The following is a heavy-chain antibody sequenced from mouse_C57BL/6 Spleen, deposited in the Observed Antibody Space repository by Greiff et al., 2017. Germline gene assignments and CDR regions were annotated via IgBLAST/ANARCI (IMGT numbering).Heavy chain of an antibody. CDR1: GYAFSSYW. J-gene: IGHJ3*01. Sequence: QVQLKESGAELVKPGASVKISCKASGYAFSSYWMNWVKQRPGKGLEWIGQIYPGDGDTNYNGKFKGKATLTADKSSSTAYMQLSSLTSEDSAVYFCARSLTGTKGFAYWGQGTLVTVSA. CDR3: ARSLTGTKGFAY. D-gene: IGHD4-1*01. CDR2: IYPGDGDT. V-gene: IGHV1-80*01.